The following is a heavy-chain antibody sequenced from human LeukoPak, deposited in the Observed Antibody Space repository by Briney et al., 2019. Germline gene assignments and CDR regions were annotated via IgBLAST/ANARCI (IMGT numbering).Heavy chain of an antibody. CDR3: ARSYSSSWYSKRACCFDY. CDR2: ISGSGGST. CDR1: GFTFSSYA. D-gene: IGHD6-13*01. V-gene: IGHV3-23*01. J-gene: IGHJ4*02. Sequence: GGSLRLSFAASGFTFSSYAMSWVRQAPGKGLEWVSAISGSGGSTYYADSVKGRFTISRDNSKNTLYLQMNSLRAEDTAVYYCARSYSSSWYSKRACCFDYWGQGTLVTVSS.